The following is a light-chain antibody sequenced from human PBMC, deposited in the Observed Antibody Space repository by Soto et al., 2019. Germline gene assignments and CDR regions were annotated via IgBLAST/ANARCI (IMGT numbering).Light chain of an antibody. CDR3: QQYNNWPPIT. CDR2: GAS. CDR1: QSVRSTY. V-gene: IGKV3-20*01. Sequence: IVFTQSPGTLSLSPWERVSLYCRYIQSVRSTYLAWYQQKPGQAPRLLIYGASSRATGIPDRFSGSGSGTDFTLTISSLQSEDFAVYYCQQYNNWPPITFGQGTRLEIK. J-gene: IGKJ5*01.